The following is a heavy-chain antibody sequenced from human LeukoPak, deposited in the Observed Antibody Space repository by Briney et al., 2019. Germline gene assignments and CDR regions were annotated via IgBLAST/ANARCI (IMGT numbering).Heavy chain of an antibody. CDR3: ATGRYYDNVWGSYRPSFDF. CDR2: IDYSGST. J-gene: IGHJ4*02. D-gene: IGHD3-16*02. V-gene: IGHV4-59*08. Sequence: SSETLSLTCTVSGGFINGYYWSWIRQSPGKGLEWIGYIDYSGSTNYNPSLKSRVTISIDMSKNQLSVKLRSVTAADTAVYYCATGRYYDNVWGSYRPSFDFWAQGTLATVSS. CDR1: GGFINGYY.